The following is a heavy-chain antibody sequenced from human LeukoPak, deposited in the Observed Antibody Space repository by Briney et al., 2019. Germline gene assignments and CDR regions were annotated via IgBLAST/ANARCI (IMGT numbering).Heavy chain of an antibody. Sequence: ASVKVSCEASGYTFTSYYMHWVRQAPGQGLEWMGIINPSGGSTSYAQKFQGRVTMTRDTSTSTVYMELSSLRSEDTAVYYCARGGNYYDSSGYYMDYWGQGTLVTVSS. CDR1: GYTFTSYY. J-gene: IGHJ4*02. CDR2: INPSGGST. V-gene: IGHV1-46*01. CDR3: ARGGNYYDSSGYYMDY. D-gene: IGHD3-22*01.